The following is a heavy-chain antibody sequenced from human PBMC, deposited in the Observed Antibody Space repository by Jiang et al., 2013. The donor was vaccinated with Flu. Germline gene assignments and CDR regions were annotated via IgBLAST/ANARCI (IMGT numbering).Heavy chain of an antibody. CDR2: IYYSGST. CDR1: GGSISSYY. D-gene: IGHD1-7*01. J-gene: IGHJ4*02. V-gene: IGHV4-59*01. CDR3: ARASVSLMNLNYFDY. Sequence: PGLVKPSETLSLTCTVSGGSISSYYWSWIRQPPGKGLEWIGYIYYSGSTNYNPSLKSRVTISVDTSKNQFSLKLSSVTAADTAVYYCARASVSLMNLNYFDYWGQGTLVTVSS.